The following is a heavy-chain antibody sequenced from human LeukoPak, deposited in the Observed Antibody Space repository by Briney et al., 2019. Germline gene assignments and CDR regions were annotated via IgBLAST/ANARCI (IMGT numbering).Heavy chain of an antibody. Sequence: GGSLRLSCAASGFTFSSYWMSWVRQAPGKGREWVANIKQDGSEKYYVDSVKGRFTISRDNAKNSLYLQMNSLRAEDTAVYYCASLGAIQDYYFDYWGQGTLVTVSS. CDR1: GFTFSSYW. V-gene: IGHV3-7*01. CDR3: ASLGAIQDYYFDY. J-gene: IGHJ4*02. CDR2: IKQDGSEK. D-gene: IGHD1-26*01.